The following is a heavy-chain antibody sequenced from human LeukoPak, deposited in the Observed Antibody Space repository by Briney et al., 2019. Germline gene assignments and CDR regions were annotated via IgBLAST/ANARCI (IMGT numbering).Heavy chain of an antibody. CDR1: GYTFTSYG. Sequence: ASVKVSCKASGYTFTSYGISWVRQAPGQGLEWMGWISAYNGNTNYAQKLQGRVTMTTDTSTSTAYMELRSLRSDDTAVYYCVRGYSSSWYGEPGNNYYYYGMDVWGQGTTVTVSS. D-gene: IGHD6-13*01. CDR2: ISAYNGNT. J-gene: IGHJ6*02. CDR3: VRGYSSSWYGEPGNNYYYYGMDV. V-gene: IGHV1-18*01.